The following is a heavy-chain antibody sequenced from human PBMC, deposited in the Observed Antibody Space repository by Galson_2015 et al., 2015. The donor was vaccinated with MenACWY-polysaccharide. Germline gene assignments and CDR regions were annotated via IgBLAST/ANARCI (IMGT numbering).Heavy chain of an antibody. CDR3: ASLLGEAPAQTGAFDV. D-gene: IGHD3-16*01. CDR1: GGSFSTFS. Sequence: CTASGGSFSTFSFNWVRQAPGPGLAWKGRGIPGLDKPNYAQRFNGRATVTADKSTGTAYMELSRLRPEDTAVYYRASLLGEAPAQTGAFDVWGQGAVVTVSS. CDR2: GIPGLDKP. J-gene: IGHJ3*01. V-gene: IGHV1-69*02.